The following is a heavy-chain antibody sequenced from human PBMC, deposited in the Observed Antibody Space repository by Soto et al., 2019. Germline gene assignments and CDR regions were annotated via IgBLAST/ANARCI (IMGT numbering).Heavy chain of an antibody. D-gene: IGHD3-22*01. V-gene: IGHV4-30-4*01. Sequence: SETLSLTCTVSGDSIRSGDYYWTWIRQPPGQGLEWIGYIYSSGTTSYNPSVKSRVTISRDTSKNQFSLKLSSVTAADTAVYYCDKDRESDYDSSSGYYNYWGQGTLVTVSS. CDR2: IYSSGTT. CDR1: GDSIRSGDYY. CDR3: DKDRESDYDSSSGYYNY. J-gene: IGHJ4*02.